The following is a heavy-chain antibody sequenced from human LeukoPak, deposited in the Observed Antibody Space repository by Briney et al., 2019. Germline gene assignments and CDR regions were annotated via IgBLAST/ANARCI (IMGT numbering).Heavy chain of an antibody. D-gene: IGHD5-18*01. J-gene: IGHJ5*02. Sequence: GGSLRLSCAASGFTFSSYAMSWVRQAPGKGLEWVSAISGSGGSTYYADSVKGRFNISRDKSKNTLYLQMTSLRALDTAVYYCSKDVTPGYSYGYAANWFDPWGQGTLVTVSS. CDR2: ISGSGGST. CDR3: SKDVTPGYSYGYAANWFDP. V-gene: IGHV3-23*01. CDR1: GFTFSSYA.